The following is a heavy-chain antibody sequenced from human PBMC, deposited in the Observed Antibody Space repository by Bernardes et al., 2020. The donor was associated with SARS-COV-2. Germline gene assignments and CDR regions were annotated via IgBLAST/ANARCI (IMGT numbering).Heavy chain of an antibody. V-gene: IGHV3-23*01. D-gene: IGHD6-6*01. CDR2: ISAIGGST. J-gene: IGHJ6*01. Sequence: GGPLRPLCVACGFIFSKNAMTWVRQVPGKGLEWVYAISAIGGSTYYAESVKGRFTISRDNSKNTLYLEMNSLRAEDTAVYYCSKNAKYSSSSMEVWGQGTTVTGSS. CDR1: GFIFSKNA. CDR3: SKNAKYSSSSMEV.